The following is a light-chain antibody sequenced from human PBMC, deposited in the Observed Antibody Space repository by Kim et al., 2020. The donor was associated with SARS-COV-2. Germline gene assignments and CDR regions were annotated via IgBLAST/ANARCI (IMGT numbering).Light chain of an antibody. J-gene: IGKJ4*01. Sequence: SPGEGATLSCRASHSTCIKLARYQQTRGQAPRLLIDDEAIRATGIPDKFSCSGSGTDFTLTISSLDPEDFAIYFCQQHSKWPPAPPFGGGTKVDIK. V-gene: IGKV3-11*01. CDR3: QQHSKWPPAPP. CDR2: DEA. CDR1: HSTCIK.